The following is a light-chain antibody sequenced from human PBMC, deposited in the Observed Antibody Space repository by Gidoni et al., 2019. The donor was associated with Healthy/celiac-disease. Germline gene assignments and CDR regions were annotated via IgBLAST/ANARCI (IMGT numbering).Light chain of an antibody. CDR1: QDISNY. CDR2: DAT. Sequence: DIQMTKSPSALSAPVGDRVTITCQASQDISNYLNWYQQKPGKAPKLLIYDATNLETGVPSRFSGSGSGTDFTFAISSLQPEDIATYYCQQYDNPALTFGGGTKVEIK. CDR3: QQYDNPALT. V-gene: IGKV1-33*01. J-gene: IGKJ4*01.